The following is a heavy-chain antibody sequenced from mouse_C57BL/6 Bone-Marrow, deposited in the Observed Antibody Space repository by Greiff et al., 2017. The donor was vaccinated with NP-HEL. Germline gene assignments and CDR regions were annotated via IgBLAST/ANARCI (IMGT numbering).Heavy chain of an antibody. Sequence: VQLKQSGPGLVKPSQSLSLTCSVTGYSITSGYYWNWIRQFPGNKLEWMGYISYDGSNNYNPSLKNRISITRDTSKNQFFLKLNSVTTEDTATYYCARADSNYEFDAMDYWGQGTSVTVSS. V-gene: IGHV3-6*01. CDR1: GYSITSGYY. CDR2: ISYDGSN. D-gene: IGHD2-5*01. CDR3: ARADSNYEFDAMDY. J-gene: IGHJ4*01.